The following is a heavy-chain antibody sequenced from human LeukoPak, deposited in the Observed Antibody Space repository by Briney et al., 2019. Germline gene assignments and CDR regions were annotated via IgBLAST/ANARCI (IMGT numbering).Heavy chain of an antibody. CDR2: INHSGST. Sequence: SETLSLTCTVSGGSISSYYWSWIRRPPGKGLEWIGEINHSGSTNYNPSLKSRVTISVDTSKNQLSLKLSSVTAADTAVYYCARVRGYSYGLRWGQGTLVTVSS. CDR3: ARVRGYSYGLR. V-gene: IGHV4-34*01. D-gene: IGHD5-18*01. CDR1: GGSISSYY. J-gene: IGHJ4*02.